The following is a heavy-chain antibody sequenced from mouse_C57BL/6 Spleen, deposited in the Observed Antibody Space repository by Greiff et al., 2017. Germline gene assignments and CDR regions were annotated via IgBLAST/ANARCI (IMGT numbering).Heavy chain of an antibody. CDR2: ISSGSSTI. Sequence: EVMLVESGGGLVKPGGSLKLSCAASGFTFSDYGMHWVRQAPEKGLEWVAYISSGSSTIYYADTVKGRFTISRDNAKNTLCLQMTSLRSEDTAMCYCAREYYGSSYDWYFDVWGTGTTVTVSS. CDR3: AREYYGSSYDWYFDV. CDR1: GFTFSDYG. D-gene: IGHD1-1*01. V-gene: IGHV5-17*01. J-gene: IGHJ1*03.